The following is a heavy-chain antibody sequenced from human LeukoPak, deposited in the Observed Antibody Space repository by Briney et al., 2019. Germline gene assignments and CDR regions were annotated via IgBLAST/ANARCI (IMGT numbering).Heavy chain of an antibody. CDR1: GYTFTGYY. CDR3: AREIAAAEMTDY. CDR2: MNPNSGNT. D-gene: IGHD6-13*01. J-gene: IGHJ4*02. Sequence: ASVKVSCKASGYTFTGYYMHWVRQAPGQGLEWMGWMNPNSGNTGYAQKFQGRVTMTRNTSISTAYMELSSLRSEDTAVYYCAREIAAAEMTDYWGQGTLVTVSS. V-gene: IGHV1-8*02.